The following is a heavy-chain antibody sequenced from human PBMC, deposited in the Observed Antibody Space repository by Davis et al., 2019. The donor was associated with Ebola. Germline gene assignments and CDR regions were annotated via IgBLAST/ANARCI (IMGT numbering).Heavy chain of an antibody. D-gene: IGHD2-15*01. V-gene: IGHV3-48*02. J-gene: IGHJ4*02. CDR2: ISDDSTST. Sequence: GESLKISCAVSGFTFSNYNMNWVRQTPGKGLEWVSHISDDSTSTYYADSVKGRFTISRDNAKNSLYLQLNTLRDEDTAVYFCVSAGWDHWGLGTLVTVSS. CDR1: GFTFSNYN. CDR3: VSAGWDH.